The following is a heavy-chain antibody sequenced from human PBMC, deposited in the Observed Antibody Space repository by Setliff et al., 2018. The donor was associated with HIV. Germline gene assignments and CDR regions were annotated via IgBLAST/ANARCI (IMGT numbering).Heavy chain of an antibody. CDR3: ARGPGAFGGTSVQNFDY. CDR1: GYTFTGYY. CDR2: INPNSGGT. J-gene: IGHJ4*02. Sequence: ASVKVSCKASGYTFTGYYMHWVRQAPGQGLEWMGWINPNSGGTNYAQKFQGWVTVTRDTSISTAYMELSRLRSDDTAVYYCARGPGAFGGTSVQNFDYWGQGTLVTVSS. V-gene: IGHV1-2*04. D-gene: IGHD3-16*01.